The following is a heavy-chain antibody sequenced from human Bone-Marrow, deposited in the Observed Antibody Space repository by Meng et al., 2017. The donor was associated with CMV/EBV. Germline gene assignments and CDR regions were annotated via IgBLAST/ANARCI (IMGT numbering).Heavy chain of an antibody. Sequence: SLKISCAASGFTFDDYAMHWVRQAPGKGLEWVSGISWNSGSIGYADSVKGRFTISRDNAKNSLYLQMNSLRAEDTAVYYCARDGIVGATTGGDYWGQGTLVSVSS. V-gene: IGHV3-9*01. CDR3: ARDGIVGATTGGDY. D-gene: IGHD1-26*01. CDR2: ISWNSGSI. CDR1: GFTFDDYA. J-gene: IGHJ4*02.